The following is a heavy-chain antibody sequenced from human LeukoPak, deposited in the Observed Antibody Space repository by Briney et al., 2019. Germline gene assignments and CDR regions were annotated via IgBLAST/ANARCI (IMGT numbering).Heavy chain of an antibody. V-gene: IGHV1-3*01. D-gene: IGHD2/OR15-2a*01. CDR3: ASSCTYDWGAYFYALDV. J-gene: IGHJ6*04. CDR1: GYSFTGFA. CDR2: INAGNGNE. Sequence: ASVRVSCKASGYSFTGFALHWVRQAPGQRLEWMGWINAGNGNEKYSPKFQGRVTMTRDTSATTIYMELSSLKSEDSAVYYCASSCTYDWGAYFYALDVWGKGTTVTVSS.